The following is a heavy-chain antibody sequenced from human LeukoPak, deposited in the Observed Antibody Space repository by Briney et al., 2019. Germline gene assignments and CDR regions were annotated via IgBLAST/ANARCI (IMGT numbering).Heavy chain of an antibody. Sequence: SETLPLTCTVSGGSISSYYWSWIRQPPGKGLEWIGYIYYSGSTNYNPSLKSRVTISVDTSKNQFSLKLSSVTAADTAVYYCASGVVVAATPGHFDYWGQGTLVTVSS. V-gene: IGHV4-59*01. CDR3: ASGVVVAATPGHFDY. D-gene: IGHD2-15*01. CDR2: IYYSGST. J-gene: IGHJ4*02. CDR1: GGSISSYY.